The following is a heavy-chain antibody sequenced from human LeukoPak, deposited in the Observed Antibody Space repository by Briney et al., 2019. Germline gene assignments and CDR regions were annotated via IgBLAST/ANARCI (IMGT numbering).Heavy chain of an antibody. CDR1: GFTFDDYA. Sequence: GGSLRLSCAASGFTFDDYAMHWVRQAPGKGLEWVSGISWNSGSIGYADSVKGRFTISRDNAKNSLYLQMNSLRAEDTAVYYCARDLHYDISGATGNDYWGQGTLVTVSS. J-gene: IGHJ4*02. D-gene: IGHD3-9*01. V-gene: IGHV3-9*01. CDR3: ARDLHYDISGATGNDY. CDR2: ISWNSGSI.